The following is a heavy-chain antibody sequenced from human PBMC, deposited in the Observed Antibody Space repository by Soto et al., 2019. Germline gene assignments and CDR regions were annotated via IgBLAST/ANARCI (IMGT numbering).Heavy chain of an antibody. CDR1: GFTFSSYA. CDR3: AKDRLATMIVVVVFDY. J-gene: IGHJ4*02. V-gene: IGHV3-23*01. Sequence: GGSLRLSCAASGFTFSSYAMSWVRQAPGKGLEWVSAISGSGGSTYYADSVKGRFTISRDNSKNTLYLQMNSLRAEDTAVYYCAKDRLATMIVVVVFDYWGQGTLVTVSS. CDR2: ISGSGGST. D-gene: IGHD3-22*01.